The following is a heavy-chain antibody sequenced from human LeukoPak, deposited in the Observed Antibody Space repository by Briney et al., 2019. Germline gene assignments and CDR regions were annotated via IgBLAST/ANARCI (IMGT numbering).Heavy chain of an antibody. V-gene: IGHV4-39*01. D-gene: IGHD5-24*01. CDR2: VYYDGTA. J-gene: IGHJ4*02. CDR3: VRHVSTNTGYFDS. Sequence: SDTLSLTCTVSGRSINSHSYYWVWIRQPPGKALEWFGCVYYDGTAYSNPSRKSRVGVLVDTSRDKFSLDLDFVTAADTALYYCVRHVSTNTGYFDSCGQGTLVSVSS. CDR1: GRSINSHSYY.